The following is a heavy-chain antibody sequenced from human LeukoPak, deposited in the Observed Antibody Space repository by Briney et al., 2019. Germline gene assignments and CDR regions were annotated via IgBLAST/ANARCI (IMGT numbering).Heavy chain of an antibody. J-gene: IGHJ4*02. CDR1: GYTFTSYA. D-gene: IGHD3-22*01. V-gene: IGHV7-4-1*02. CDR3: ARRGYYYDSSGYAFDY. CDR2: INTNTGNP. Sequence: ASVKVSCKASGYTFTSYAMNWVRQAPGQGLEWMGWINTNTGNPTYAQGFTGRFVFSLDTSVSTAYLQISSLKAEDTAVYYCARRGYYYDSSGYAFDYWGQGTLVTVSS.